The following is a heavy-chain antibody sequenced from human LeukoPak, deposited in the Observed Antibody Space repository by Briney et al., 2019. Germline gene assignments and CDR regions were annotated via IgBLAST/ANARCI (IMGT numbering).Heavy chain of an antibody. Sequence: SQTLSLTCTVSGGSISSGGYYWSWIRQHPGKGLEWIGHIYYSGSAYYNPSLKSRVTISVDTSKNQFSLKLSSVTAADTAVYYCARVGGYSYGSFDYWGQGTLVTVSS. CDR1: GGSISSGGYY. V-gene: IGHV4-31*03. CDR2: IYYSGSA. D-gene: IGHD5-18*01. CDR3: ARVGGYSYGSFDY. J-gene: IGHJ4*02.